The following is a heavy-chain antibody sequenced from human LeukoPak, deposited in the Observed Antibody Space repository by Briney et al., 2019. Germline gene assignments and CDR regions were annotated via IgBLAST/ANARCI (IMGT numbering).Heavy chain of an antibody. CDR3: VRNMVRGVVYFDS. D-gene: IGHD3-10*01. CDR2: ISYDGGGT. V-gene: IGHV3-74*01. Sequence: PGGSLRLSCAASGFTFSDYWMHWVRQTPGKGLVWVSRISYDGGGTNYAESVKGRFTISRDNAKNTLYLQMNSLRVEDTAAYYCVRNMVRGVVYFDSWGQGALVTVSS. J-gene: IGHJ4*02. CDR1: GFTFSDYW.